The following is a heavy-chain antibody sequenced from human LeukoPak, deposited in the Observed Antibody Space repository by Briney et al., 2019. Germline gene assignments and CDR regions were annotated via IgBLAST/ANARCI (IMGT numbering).Heavy chain of an antibody. D-gene: IGHD2-2*01. CDR2: INHSGST. CDR1: GVSFSGYY. J-gene: IGHJ4*02. V-gene: IGHV4-34*01. Sequence: SETLSLTCAVYGVSFSGYYWSWIRQPPGKGLEWIGEINHSGSTNYNPSLKSRVTISVDTSKNQFSLKLSSVTAADTAVYYYARIGGNCSSTSCLSFFGIAADDWGQGTLVTVSS. CDR3: ARIGGNCSSTSCLSFFGIAADD.